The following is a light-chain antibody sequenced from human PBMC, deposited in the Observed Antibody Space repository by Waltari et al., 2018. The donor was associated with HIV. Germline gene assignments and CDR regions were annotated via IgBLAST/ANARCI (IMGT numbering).Light chain of an antibody. CDR2: DVS. Sequence: QSALTQPRSVSGSPGQSVTISCTGTSSDVGAYNYVSWYQQHPGKAPKLMIYDVSKRPSGVPDRFSGSKSGNTASLTISGLQAEDEDDYYCCSYVGSYAGSYTPNWVFGGGTKLTVL. CDR1: SSDVGAYNY. V-gene: IGLV2-11*01. J-gene: IGLJ3*02. CDR3: CSYVGSYAGSYTPNWV.